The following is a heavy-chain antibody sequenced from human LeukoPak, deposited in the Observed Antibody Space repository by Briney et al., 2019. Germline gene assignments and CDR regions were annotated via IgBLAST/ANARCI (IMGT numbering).Heavy chain of an antibody. J-gene: IGHJ5*02. Sequence: SVKVSCKASGYTFTSYAISWVRQAPGQGLEWMGGIIPIFGTANYAQKFQGRVTITADESTSTAYMELSSLRSEDTAVYYCASFTVAGTGDNWFDPWGQGTLVTVSS. CDR2: IIPIFGTA. D-gene: IGHD6-19*01. CDR1: GYTFTSYA. V-gene: IGHV1-69*13. CDR3: ASFTVAGTGDNWFDP.